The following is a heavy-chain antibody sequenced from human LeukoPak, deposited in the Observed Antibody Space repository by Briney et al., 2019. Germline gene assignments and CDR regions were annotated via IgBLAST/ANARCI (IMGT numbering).Heavy chain of an antibody. J-gene: IGHJ3*02. V-gene: IGHV4-39*07. D-gene: IGHD3-22*01. CDR3: ARRSMIVGPYGAFDI. CDR1: GGSISSSSYY. CDR2: IYYSGST. Sequence: SETLSLTCTVSGGSISSSSYYWGWIRQPPGKGLEWIGSIYYSGSTYYNPSLKSRVTISVDTSKNQFSLKLSSVTAADTAVYYCARRSMIVGPYGAFDIWGQGTMVTVSS.